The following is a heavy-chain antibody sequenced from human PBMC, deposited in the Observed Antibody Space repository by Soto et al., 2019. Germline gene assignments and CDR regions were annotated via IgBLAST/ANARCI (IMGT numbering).Heavy chain of an antibody. V-gene: IGHV1-24*01. CDR1: GYTLTELS. Sequence: GASVKVSCKVSGYTLTELSMRWVRQAPGKGLEWMGGFDPEDGETIYAQKFQGRVTMTEDTSTDTAYMELSSLRSEDTAVCYCATTGSPTSVVAFDIWGQGTMVTVSS. D-gene: IGHD2-15*01. J-gene: IGHJ3*02. CDR2: FDPEDGET. CDR3: ATTGSPTSVVAFDI.